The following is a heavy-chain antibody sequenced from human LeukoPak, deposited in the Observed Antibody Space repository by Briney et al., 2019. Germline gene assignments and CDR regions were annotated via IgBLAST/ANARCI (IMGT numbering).Heavy chain of an antibody. D-gene: IGHD5-12*01. CDR2: ISGSGGST. Sequence: PGGSLRLSCAASGFTFSSYAMSWVRQAPGKGLEWVSAISGSGGSTYYADSVKGRFTISRDNSKNTLYLQMNSLRAEDTAVYYCARRSIPGWLRFLVFWFDPWGQGTLVTVSS. J-gene: IGHJ5*02. CDR1: GFTFSSYA. CDR3: ARRSIPGWLRFLVFWFDP. V-gene: IGHV3-23*01.